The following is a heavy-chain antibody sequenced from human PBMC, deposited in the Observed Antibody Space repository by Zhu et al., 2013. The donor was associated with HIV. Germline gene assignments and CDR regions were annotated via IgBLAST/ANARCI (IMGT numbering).Heavy chain of an antibody. V-gene: IGHV1-8*03. CDR3: ARSHYAVFYMDV. CDR1: GYTFTNYG. CDR2: VNPTTGNA. D-gene: IGHD4-17*01. Sequence: QVQLVQSGPEVKKPGASVKVSCKASGYTFTNYGINWVRQATGHGLEWMGWVNPTTGNAGYAQKFQGRVTITRNTSTSTVYMELSSLRSDDTAVYYCARSHYAVFYMDVWDKGTTVTVSS. J-gene: IGHJ6*03.